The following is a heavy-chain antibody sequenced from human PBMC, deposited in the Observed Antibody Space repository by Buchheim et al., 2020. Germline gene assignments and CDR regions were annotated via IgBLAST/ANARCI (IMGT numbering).Heavy chain of an antibody. CDR2: IYHSGST. D-gene: IGHD3-22*01. J-gene: IGHJ4*02. Sequence: QVQLQESGPGLVKPSGTLSLTCAVSGGSISSSNWWSWVRQPPGKGLEWIGEIYHSGSTNYNTPLKSRVTILVDKSTNQFSLKLSSVTAADTAVYYCARVRRYYYDSSGKYYFDYWGQGTL. CDR1: GGSISSSNW. CDR3: ARVRRYYYDSSGKYYFDY. V-gene: IGHV4-4*02.